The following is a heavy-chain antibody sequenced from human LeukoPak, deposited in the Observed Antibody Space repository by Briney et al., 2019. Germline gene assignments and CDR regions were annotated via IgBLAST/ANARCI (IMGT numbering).Heavy chain of an antibody. CDR3: ARDKGSSWSDAFDI. CDR1: GFTVSSNY. V-gene: IGHV3-53*01. J-gene: IGHJ3*02. D-gene: IGHD6-13*01. Sequence: GGSLRLSCAASGFTVSSNYMTWVRQAPGKGLEWVSVISIPGSITYAVSVKGRFTTSRDNSKNTLYLQMNSLRADDTAVYYCARDKGSSWSDAFDIWGQGTMVTVSS. CDR2: ISIPGSI.